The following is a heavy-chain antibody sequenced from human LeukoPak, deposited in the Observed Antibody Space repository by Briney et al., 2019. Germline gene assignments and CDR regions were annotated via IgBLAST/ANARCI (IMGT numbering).Heavy chain of an antibody. Sequence: PGRSLRLSCAASGFAFSSYAMHWVRHAPGKGLEWVAVISYDGSNKYYADSVKGRFTISRDNSKNTLYLQMNSLRAEDTAVYYCARYCSSTSCYIGRGFDYWGQGTLVTVSS. J-gene: IGHJ4*02. CDR1: GFAFSSYA. CDR2: ISYDGSNK. D-gene: IGHD2-2*02. CDR3: ARYCSSTSCYIGRGFDY. V-gene: IGHV3-30-3*01.